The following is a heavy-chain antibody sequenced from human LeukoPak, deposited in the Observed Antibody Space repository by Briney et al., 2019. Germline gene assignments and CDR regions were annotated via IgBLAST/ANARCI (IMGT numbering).Heavy chain of an antibody. CDR1: GYTFTSYA. D-gene: IGHD6-19*01. V-gene: IGHV1-3*01. CDR3: AAGVYSSGWYCFDY. Sequence: ASVKVSCKTSGYTFTSYAMHWVRQAPGQRLEWMGWINAGNGNTKYSQRFQGGVTITRDTSASTAYMELSSLRSEDTAVYYCAAGVYSSGWYCFDYWGQGTLVTVSS. CDR2: INAGNGNT. J-gene: IGHJ4*02.